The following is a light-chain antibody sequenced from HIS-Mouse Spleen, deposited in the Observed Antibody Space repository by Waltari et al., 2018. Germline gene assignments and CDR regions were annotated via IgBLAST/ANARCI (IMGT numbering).Light chain of an antibody. CDR2: EVS. CDR1: SSDVGGYNY. Sequence: QSALTQPPPASGSPGQSVPIPSTGTSSDVGGYNYVPWYQQHPGKAPKLMIYEVSKRPSGVPDRFSGSKSGNTASLTVSGLQAEDEADYYCSSYAGSNWVFGGGTKLTVL. CDR3: SSYAGSNWV. J-gene: IGLJ3*02. V-gene: IGLV2-8*01.